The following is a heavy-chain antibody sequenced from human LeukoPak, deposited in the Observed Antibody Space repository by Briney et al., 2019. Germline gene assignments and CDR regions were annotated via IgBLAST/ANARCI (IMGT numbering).Heavy chain of an antibody. CDR1: GFTFSSYA. D-gene: IGHD6-6*01. Sequence: GGSLRLSCSASGFTFSSYAMHWVRQAPGKGLEYVSAISSNGGSTYYADSVKGRFTISRDNSKSTLYLQMSSLRAEDTAVYYCVKDRRGSSGVGYFDYWGQGTLVTVSS. J-gene: IGHJ4*02. CDR3: VKDRRGSSGVGYFDY. CDR2: ISSNGGST. V-gene: IGHV3-64D*06.